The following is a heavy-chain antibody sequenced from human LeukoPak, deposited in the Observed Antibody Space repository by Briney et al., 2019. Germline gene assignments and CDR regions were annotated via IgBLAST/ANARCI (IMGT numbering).Heavy chain of an antibody. CDR3: ARRAGEYSHPYDY. D-gene: IGHD4-17*01. V-gene: IGHV3-53*01. CDR1: GFTVSSNS. J-gene: IGHJ4*02. CDR2: IYGGGHT. Sequence: GGSLRLSCTVSGFTVSSNSMSWVRQAPGKGLEWVSFIYGGGHTHYSDSVKGRFTISRDNSKNTLYLQMNSLRVEDTAVYYCARRAGEYSHPYDYWGQGTLVTVSS.